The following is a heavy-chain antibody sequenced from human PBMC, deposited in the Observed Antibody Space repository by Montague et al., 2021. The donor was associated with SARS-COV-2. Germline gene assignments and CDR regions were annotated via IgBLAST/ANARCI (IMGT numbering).Heavy chain of an antibody. CDR3: ARGVEWLLFNVFDY. Sequence: SLRLSCAASGFTFSSYSMNWVRQAPGKGLEWVSSISSSSSYIYYADSVXGRFTISRDNAKNSLYLQMNSLRAEDTAAYYCARGVEWLLFNVFDYWGQGTLVTVSS. D-gene: IGHD3-3*01. J-gene: IGHJ4*02. V-gene: IGHV3-21*01. CDR1: GFTFSSYS. CDR2: ISSSSSYI.